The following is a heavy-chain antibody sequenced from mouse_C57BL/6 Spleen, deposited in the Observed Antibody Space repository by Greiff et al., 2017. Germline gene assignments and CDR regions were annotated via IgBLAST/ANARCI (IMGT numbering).Heavy chain of an antibody. CDR2: IRLKSDNYAT. D-gene: IGHD4-1*01. Sequence: DVQLVESGGGLVQPGGSMKLSCVASGFTFSNYWMNWVRQSPEKGLEWVAQIRLKSDNYATHYAEAVKGRFTISRDDSKRSVYLQMNNLRAEDTGIYYCTTNWVDYWGQGTTLTVSS. CDR1: GFTFSNYW. V-gene: IGHV6-3*01. CDR3: TTNWVDY. J-gene: IGHJ2*01.